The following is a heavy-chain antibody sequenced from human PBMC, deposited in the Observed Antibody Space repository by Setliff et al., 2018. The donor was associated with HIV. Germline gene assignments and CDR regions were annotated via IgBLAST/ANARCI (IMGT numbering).Heavy chain of an antibody. D-gene: IGHD4-17*01. CDR1: RYSFVDFW. Sequence: PGESLKISCHLSRYSFVDFWIGWVRQMPGKGLEWMGRIDPSNSNTNYSPSFQGHVTISADKSISTAYLQWSSLKASDTAMYYCARGFYGDYYFDYWGQGTLVTVSS. V-gene: IGHV5-10-1*01. J-gene: IGHJ4*02. CDR2: IDPSNSNT. CDR3: ARGFYGDYYFDY.